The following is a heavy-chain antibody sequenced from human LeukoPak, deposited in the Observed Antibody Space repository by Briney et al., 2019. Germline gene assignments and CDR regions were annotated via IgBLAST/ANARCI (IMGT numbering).Heavy chain of an antibody. Sequence: PSETLSLTCAVYGGSFSGNSWSWIRQPPGKGLEWIGYIYHSGSTYYNPSLKSRVTMSVDKSKNHFSLRLTSVTAADTAVYYCARGAGSGSYQPSFDYWGQGALVTVSS. J-gene: IGHJ4*02. CDR3: ARGAGSGSYQPSFDY. CDR2: IYHSGST. CDR1: GGSFSGNS. D-gene: IGHD3-10*01. V-gene: IGHV4-30-2*01.